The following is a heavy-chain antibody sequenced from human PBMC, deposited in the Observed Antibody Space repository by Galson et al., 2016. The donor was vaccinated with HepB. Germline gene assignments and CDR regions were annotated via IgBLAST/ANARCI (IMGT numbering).Heavy chain of an antibody. CDR2: IYASGTT. J-gene: IGHJ5*02. V-gene: IGHV4-61*09. CDR1: GYSIRTGGYY. Sequence: TLSLTCTVSGYSIRTGGYYWSWIRQPAGKRLEWIGHIYASGTTNYSPSLRSRVTISVDTSKNHFSLSLTSATAADTATYYCSRGEGDCTGGTCYSFDPWGQGARVTVSS. D-gene: IGHD2-8*02. CDR3: SRGEGDCTGGTCYSFDP.